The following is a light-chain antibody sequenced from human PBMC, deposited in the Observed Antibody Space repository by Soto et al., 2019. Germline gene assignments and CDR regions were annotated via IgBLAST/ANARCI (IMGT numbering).Light chain of an antibody. CDR3: AARDGSLNNVL. CDR1: GSSIGTNT. Sequence: QAVVTQPPSASGTPGQRVTISCSGSGSSIGTNTVNWYRQLPGTAPKLLIYGDNQRPSGVPDRFSGSKSGTSASLAISGLQYEDEADYYCAARDGSLNNVLFGGGTKLTVL. CDR2: GDN. J-gene: IGLJ2*01. V-gene: IGLV1-44*01.